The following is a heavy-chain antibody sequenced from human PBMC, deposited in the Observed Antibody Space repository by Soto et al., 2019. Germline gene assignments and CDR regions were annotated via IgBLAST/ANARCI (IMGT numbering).Heavy chain of an antibody. Sequence: PGGSLRLSCAASRFTFNTYSMNWVRQAPGKGLEWVSAITSSSSYKYYADSVKGRFTISRDNAKNSLYLQMNSLRAEDTAVYYCARQGGSGSYYYYGFDVWGRGTTVTVSS. D-gene: IGHD3-10*01. CDR3: ARQGGSGSYYYYGFDV. CDR1: RFTFNTYS. CDR2: ITSSSSYK. J-gene: IGHJ6*02. V-gene: IGHV3-21*01.